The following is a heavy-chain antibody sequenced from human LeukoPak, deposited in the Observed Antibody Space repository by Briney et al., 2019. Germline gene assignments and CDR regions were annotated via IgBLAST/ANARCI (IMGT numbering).Heavy chain of an antibody. CDR1: GYTFTSYY. CDR2: INPSGGST. CDR3: ARLYCSGGSCYSGFDY. Sequence: ASVKVSCKASGYTFTSYYMHWVRQAPGQGLEWMGIINPSGGSTSYAQKFQGRVTMTRDTSTSTVYMELSSLRSEDTAVYYCARLYCSGGSCYSGFDYWGQGTLVTVSS. J-gene: IGHJ4*02. D-gene: IGHD2-15*01. V-gene: IGHV1-46*01.